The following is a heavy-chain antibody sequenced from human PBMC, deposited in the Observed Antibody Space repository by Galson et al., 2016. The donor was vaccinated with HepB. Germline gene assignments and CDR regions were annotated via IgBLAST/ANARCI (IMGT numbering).Heavy chain of an antibody. CDR3: ARSSFGVSNP. CDR1: GYPFNSYG. Sequence: SVKVSCKASGYPFNSYGINWVRQAPGQGLEWMGTMSASNGNTDYAQKFHGRVTMTTDTSTNTAYMELRSLRSDDTAMYYCARSSFGVSNPWGQGTLVTVSS. V-gene: IGHV1-18*01. D-gene: IGHD3-3*01. CDR2: MSASNGNT. J-gene: IGHJ5*02.